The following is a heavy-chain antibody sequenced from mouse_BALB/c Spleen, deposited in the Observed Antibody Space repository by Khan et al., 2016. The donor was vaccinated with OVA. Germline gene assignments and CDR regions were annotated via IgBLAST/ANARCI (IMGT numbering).Heavy chain of an antibody. Sequence: QVQLKQSGPGLVAPSQSLSITCTVSVLSLSNYGVSWVRQPPRKGLEWLGVIWGDGNTNYHSVLKTRLSISKDNSKSQVFLKLNSLQTDDTATYXCAIIYYGYDWFTYWGQGTLVTVSA. CDR1: VLSLSNYG. V-gene: IGHV2-3*01. CDR3: AIIYYGYDWFTY. D-gene: IGHD2-2*01. CDR2: IWGDGNT. J-gene: IGHJ3*01.